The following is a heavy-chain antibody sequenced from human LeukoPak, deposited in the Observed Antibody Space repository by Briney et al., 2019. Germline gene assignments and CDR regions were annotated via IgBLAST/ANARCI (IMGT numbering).Heavy chain of an antibody. J-gene: IGHJ4*02. CDR2: ISYDANDK. Sequence: GGSLRLSCAASGFTFSSYEMNWVRQAPGKGLEWVTVISYDANDKYYADSVKGRFTISRDNSKNTLYLQMNNLRAEDTAVYYCARDVSVAVLSSTPTQIDYWGQGTLVTVSS. CDR1: GFTFSSYE. D-gene: IGHD3-10*02. CDR3: ARDVSVAVLSSTPTQIDY. V-gene: IGHV3-30*04.